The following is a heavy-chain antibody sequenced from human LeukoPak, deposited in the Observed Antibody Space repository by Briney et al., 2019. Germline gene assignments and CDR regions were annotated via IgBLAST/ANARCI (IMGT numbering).Heavy chain of an antibody. Sequence: GGSLRLSSAASGFSVSSSYMSWVRQAPGKGLEWVSVIYSGGSTYYADSVKGRFTISRDNSKNTLYLQMNTLRAEDTAVYYCARRYSSGWWIDYWGQGTLVTVSS. CDR1: GFSVSSSY. CDR2: IYSGGST. V-gene: IGHV3-53*01. J-gene: IGHJ4*02. CDR3: ARRYSSGWWIDY. D-gene: IGHD6-19*01.